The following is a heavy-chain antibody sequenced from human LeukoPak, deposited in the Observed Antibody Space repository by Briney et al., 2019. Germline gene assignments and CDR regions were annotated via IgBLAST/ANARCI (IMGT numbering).Heavy chain of an antibody. CDR1: VYTLTELS. J-gene: IGHJ6*02. Sequence: GASVKVSCKVSVYTLTELSMHWVRQVPGKGLEWMGGFDPEDGERIYAQKFQGRVTMTEDTSTDTAYMELSSLRSEDTAVYYCATDGLDYDYVWGFMDVWGQGTTVTVSS. CDR2: FDPEDGER. CDR3: ATDGLDYDYVWGFMDV. V-gene: IGHV1-24*01. D-gene: IGHD3-16*01.